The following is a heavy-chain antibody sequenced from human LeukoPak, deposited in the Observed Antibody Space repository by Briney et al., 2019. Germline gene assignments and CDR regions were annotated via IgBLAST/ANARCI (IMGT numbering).Heavy chain of an antibody. CDR2: IHYDGSNK. Sequence: PGGSLRLSCAVSGFTLRTYDIQWARQAPGKGLEWVSFIHYDGSNKYYTDSVKGRFTISRDDSKNTMYLQMNSLSGEDTVVYYCGRRTRGYYSDYWGQGTLVTVSS. V-gene: IGHV3-30*02. CDR3: GRRTRGYYSDY. D-gene: IGHD3-3*01. J-gene: IGHJ4*02. CDR1: GFTLRTYD.